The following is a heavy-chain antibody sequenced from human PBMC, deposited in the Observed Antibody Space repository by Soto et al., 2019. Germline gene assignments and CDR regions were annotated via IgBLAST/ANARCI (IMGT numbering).Heavy chain of an antibody. CDR3: ARSPMKMVRGVISGGSGYYYGMDV. D-gene: IGHD3-10*01. J-gene: IGHJ6*02. Sequence: SETLSLTCTVSGGSISSYYWSWIRQPPGKGQERIGYIYYSGSTNYNPSLKSRVTISVDTSKNQFSLKLSSVTAADTAVYYCARSPMKMVRGVISGGSGYYYGMDVWGQGTTVTVSS. CDR1: GGSISSYY. V-gene: IGHV4-59*01. CDR2: IYYSGST.